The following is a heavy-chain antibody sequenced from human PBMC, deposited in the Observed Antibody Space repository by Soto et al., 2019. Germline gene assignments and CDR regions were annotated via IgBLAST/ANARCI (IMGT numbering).Heavy chain of an antibody. D-gene: IGHD3-22*01. CDR3: ARKDSSSAFDY. CDR1: GYSFTTYW. J-gene: IGHJ4*02. Sequence: GESLKISCKGSGYSFTTYWIGWVRQMPGKGLEWMGIIYPGDSDTRYSPSFQGQVTISADKYISIAYLQWSSLKASDTAMYYCARKDSSSAFDYWGQGTLVTVSS. CDR2: IYPGDSDT. V-gene: IGHV5-51*01.